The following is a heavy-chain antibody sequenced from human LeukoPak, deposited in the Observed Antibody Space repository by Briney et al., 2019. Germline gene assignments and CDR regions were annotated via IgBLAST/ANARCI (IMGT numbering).Heavy chain of an antibody. V-gene: IGHV3-30*02. D-gene: IGHD3-22*01. CDR3: AKDRGKYLTWLLEEDFYYYYMDV. J-gene: IGHJ6*03. CDR1: GFTFNNFG. Sequence: GGFLRLSCAASGFTFNNFGMHWVRQAPGRGLEWVAFIRYDESNRYYGDSAKGRFTISRDNSKNTLYLQMNSLRGEDTAVYYCAKDRGKYLTWLLEEDFYYYYMDVWGKGTTVTVSS. CDR2: IRYDESNR.